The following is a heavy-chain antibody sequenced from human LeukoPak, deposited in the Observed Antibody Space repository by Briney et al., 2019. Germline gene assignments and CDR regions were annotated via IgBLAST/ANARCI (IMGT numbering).Heavy chain of an antibody. CDR2: ISAYNGNT. Sequence: ASVKVSCKASGYTFTSYGISWVRQAPGQGLEWMGWISAYNGNTNYAQKLQGRVTMTRDTSTSTVYMELSSLRSEDTAVYYCARDARYYDSSGYYYPLGYWGQGTLVTVSS. D-gene: IGHD3-22*01. CDR3: ARDARYYDSSGYYYPLGY. J-gene: IGHJ4*02. V-gene: IGHV1-18*01. CDR1: GYTFTSYG.